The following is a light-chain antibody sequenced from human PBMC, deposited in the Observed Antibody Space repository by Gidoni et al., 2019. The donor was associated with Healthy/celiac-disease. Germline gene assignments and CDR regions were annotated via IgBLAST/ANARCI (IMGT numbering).Light chain of an antibody. CDR2: SNN. Sequence: QSVLTQPPSSSGTPGQRVTISGSGSSSNIGRNTVNWYQQLPGTAPKLLIYSNNQRPSGVPDRFSGSKSGPSASLAISGLQSEDEADDYCAAWDDSLNGVVFGGGTKLTVL. CDR3: AAWDDSLNGVV. J-gene: IGLJ2*01. V-gene: IGLV1-44*01. CDR1: SSNIGRNT.